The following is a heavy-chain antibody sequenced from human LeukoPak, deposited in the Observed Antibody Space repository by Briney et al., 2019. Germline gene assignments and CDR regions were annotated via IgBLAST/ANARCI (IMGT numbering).Heavy chain of an antibody. CDR1: GYTFTSYY. Sequence: ASVKVSCKASGYTFTSYYMHWVRQAPGQGLEWMGIINPSGGSTSYAQKFQGRVTMTRDMSTSTVYMELSSLRSEDTAVYYCASGRITMIRGDYYYYYMDVWGKGTTVTISS. D-gene: IGHD3-10*01. CDR2: INPSGGST. CDR3: ASGRITMIRGDYYYYYMDV. V-gene: IGHV1-46*01. J-gene: IGHJ6*03.